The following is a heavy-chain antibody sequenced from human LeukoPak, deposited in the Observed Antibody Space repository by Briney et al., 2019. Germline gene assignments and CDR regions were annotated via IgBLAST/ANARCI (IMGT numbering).Heavy chain of an antibody. Sequence: GGSLRLSCAASGFTFTSYAMNWVRQAPGKGLEWVSTISGSGGSTYYADSVKGRFTNSRDRSNNTLYVQMDSLRAEDTAIYYCAKGSWRVIDAMYFDYWGQGTLVTVSS. D-gene: IGHD2/OR15-2a*01. V-gene: IGHV3-23*01. CDR3: AKGSWRVIDAMYFDY. CDR2: ISGSGGST. J-gene: IGHJ4*02. CDR1: GFTFTSYA.